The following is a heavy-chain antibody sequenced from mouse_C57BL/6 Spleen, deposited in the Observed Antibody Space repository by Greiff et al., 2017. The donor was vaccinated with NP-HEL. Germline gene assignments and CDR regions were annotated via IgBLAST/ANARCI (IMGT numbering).Heavy chain of an antibody. D-gene: IGHD2-2*01. V-gene: IGHV1-74*01. CDR2: IHPSDSDT. J-gene: IGHJ3*01. Sequence: QVQLQQPGAELVKPGASVKVSCKASGYTFTSYWMHWVKQRPGQGLEWIGRIHPSDSDTNYNQKFKGKATLTVDKSSSTAYMQLSSLTSEDSAVYYCAITLNYYGYDGWFAYWGQGTLVTVSA. CDR3: AITLNYYGYDGWFAY. CDR1: GYTFTSYW.